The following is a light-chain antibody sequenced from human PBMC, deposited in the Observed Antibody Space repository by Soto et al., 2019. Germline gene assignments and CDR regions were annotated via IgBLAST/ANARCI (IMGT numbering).Light chain of an antibody. CDR2: KAS. CDR3: QQYNTYWT. Sequence: DIQMTQSPSTLSASVGDRVTITCRASQTISTWLGWYQAKPGTAPKLLIYKASNLGSGVPSRFSGSGSGTEFTLTITSLQPDDFATYYCQQYNTYWTFGQGTKVEIK. V-gene: IGKV1-5*03. J-gene: IGKJ1*01. CDR1: QTISTW.